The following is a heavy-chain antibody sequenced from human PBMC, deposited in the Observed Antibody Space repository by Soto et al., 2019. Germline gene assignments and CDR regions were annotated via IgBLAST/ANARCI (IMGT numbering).Heavy chain of an antibody. CDR3: ARVGGFGELSGLGDHYCVS. V-gene: IGHV3-21*01. Sequence: EVQLVESGGGLVKPGGSLRLSCAASGVTFSSYSMNWVRQAPGKGLEWVSSISSSSSYIYYADSVKGRFTISGDNAKNSLYLQMNSLRAEDTAVYYCARVGGFGELSGLGDHYCVSWGQGTPVTVPS. J-gene: IGHJ4*02. CDR2: ISSSSSYI. D-gene: IGHD3-10*01. CDR1: GVTFSSYS.